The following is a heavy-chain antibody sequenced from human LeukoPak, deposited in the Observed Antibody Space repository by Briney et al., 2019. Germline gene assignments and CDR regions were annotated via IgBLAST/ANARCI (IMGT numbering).Heavy chain of an antibody. Sequence: SETLSLTCTVSGGSISSYYWSWIRQPAGKGLEWIGRIYTSGSTNYNPSLKSRVTMSVDTSKNQFSLKLSSVTAADTAVYCCARVWYDILTGYNYFDYWGQGTLVTVSS. D-gene: IGHD3-9*01. CDR1: GGSISSYY. J-gene: IGHJ4*02. V-gene: IGHV4-4*07. CDR2: IYTSGST. CDR3: ARVWYDILTGYNYFDY.